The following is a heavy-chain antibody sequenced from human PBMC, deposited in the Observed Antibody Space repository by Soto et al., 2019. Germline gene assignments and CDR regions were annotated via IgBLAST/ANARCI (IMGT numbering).Heavy chain of an antibody. CDR3: ARGGITAVRNYYFDH. D-gene: IGHD1-20*01. V-gene: IGHV4-4*02. CDR1: GDSISSSEW. Sequence: QVQLQESGPGLVKPSGTLSLNCKVSGDSISSSEWWSWVRQPPGKGLEWIAETHHSGPTNYNPSLHSRVTITVDKSKNQISLRLSTVTAADTAVYYCARGGITAVRNYYFDHWGQGTLVTVSS. CDR2: THHSGPT. J-gene: IGHJ4*02.